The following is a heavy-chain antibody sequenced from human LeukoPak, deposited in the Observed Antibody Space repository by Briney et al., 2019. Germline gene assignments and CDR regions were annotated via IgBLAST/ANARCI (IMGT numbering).Heavy chain of an antibody. D-gene: IGHD6-13*01. V-gene: IGHV3-30*02. CDR2: IRFDGSNT. Sequence: PGGSLRLSCAASGFTFSSNGIHWVRQAPGKGLEWVAFIRFDGSNTYYVDSVKGRLTISRDTSKNTLYLQMNSLRPEDTAVYYCAKAGGSSWAVLDYWGQGTLVTVSS. CDR3: AKAGGSSWAVLDY. CDR1: GFTFSSNG. J-gene: IGHJ4*02.